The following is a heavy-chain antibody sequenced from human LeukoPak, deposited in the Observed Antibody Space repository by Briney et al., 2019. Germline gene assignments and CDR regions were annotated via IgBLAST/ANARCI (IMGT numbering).Heavy chain of an antibody. CDR1: GFTFSSYA. Sequence: GGSLRLSCAASGFTFSSYAMSWVRQAPGKGLEWVSAISASGGSTYYADSVKGRFTISRDNSKNTLYLQMNSLRAEDTAVYYCAKGDMIVVVPTDYWGQGTLVTVSS. D-gene: IGHD3-22*01. J-gene: IGHJ4*02. CDR2: ISASGGST. CDR3: AKGDMIVVVPTDY. V-gene: IGHV3-23*01.